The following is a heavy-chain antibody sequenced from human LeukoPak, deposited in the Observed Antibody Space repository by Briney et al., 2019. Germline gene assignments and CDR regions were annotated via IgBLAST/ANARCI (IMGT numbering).Heavy chain of an antibody. Sequence: GGSPRLSCAASGFTFSGYWMHWVRQAPGKGLVWVSRINSDGRSTSYADSVKGRFTISRDNAKNTLDLQMNSLRAEDMAVYYCASAYSSGYYSFDYWGQGTLVTVSS. V-gene: IGHV3-74*01. J-gene: IGHJ4*02. CDR3: ASAYSSGYYSFDY. CDR2: INSDGRST. CDR1: GFTFSGYW. D-gene: IGHD3-22*01.